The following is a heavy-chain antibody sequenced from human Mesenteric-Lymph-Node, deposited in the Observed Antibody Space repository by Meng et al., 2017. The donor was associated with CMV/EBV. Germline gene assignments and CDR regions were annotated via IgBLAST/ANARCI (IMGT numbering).Heavy chain of an antibody. D-gene: IGHD6-6*01. J-gene: IGHJ4*02. Sequence: GESLKISCAASGFTFSTYWMSWVRQAPGKGLEWVSSISSSSSYIYYADSVKGRFTISRDNAMNSLYLQMNSLRAEDTAVYYCARDEGRIAARSFFFDYWGQGTLVTVSS. CDR2: ISSSSSYI. CDR3: ARDEGRIAARSFFFDY. CDR1: GFTFSTYW. V-gene: IGHV3-21*01.